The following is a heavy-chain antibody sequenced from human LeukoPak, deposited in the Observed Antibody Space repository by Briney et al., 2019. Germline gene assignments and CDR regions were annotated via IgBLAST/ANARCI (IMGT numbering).Heavy chain of an antibody. J-gene: IGHJ4*02. CDR3: ARDRGYGDYVTFDY. Sequence: SSETLSLTCAVYGGSFSGYYWSWIRQPPGKGLEWIGEINHSGSTNYNPSLKSRVTISVDASKNQFSLKLSSVTAADTAVYYCARDRGYGDYVTFDYWGQGTLVTVSS. D-gene: IGHD4-17*01. CDR2: INHSGST. CDR1: GGSFSGYY. V-gene: IGHV4-34*01.